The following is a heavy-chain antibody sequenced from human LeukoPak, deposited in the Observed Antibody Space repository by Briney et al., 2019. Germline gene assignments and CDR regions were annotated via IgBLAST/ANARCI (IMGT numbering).Heavy chain of an antibody. CDR1: GFSFRTHA. D-gene: IGHD3-3*01. V-gene: IGHV3-23*01. CDR3: AKGSDFWSGYYTFDP. Sequence: GGSLRLSCAASGFSFRTHAMTWVRQAVGKGLEWVSGISDSGGNTYYADSVKGRFTISRDNSKNTLYLQMNSLRAEDTALYYCAKGSDFWSGYYTFDPWGQGTLVTVSS. CDR2: ISDSGGNT. J-gene: IGHJ5*02.